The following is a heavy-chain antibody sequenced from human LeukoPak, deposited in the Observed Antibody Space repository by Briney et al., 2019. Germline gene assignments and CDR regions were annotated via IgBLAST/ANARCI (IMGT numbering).Heavy chain of an antibody. CDR1: GGSISSGGYY. J-gene: IGHJ5*02. CDR3: ARPYCSSTSCYGQYWFDP. Sequence: SETLSLTCTVSGGSISSGGYYWSWIRQHPGKGLEWIGYIYYSGSTYYNPSLKSRVTISVDTSKNQFSLKLSSVTAADTAVYYCARPYCSSTSCYGQYWFDPWGQGTLVTVSS. V-gene: IGHV4-31*03. CDR2: IYYSGST. D-gene: IGHD2-2*01.